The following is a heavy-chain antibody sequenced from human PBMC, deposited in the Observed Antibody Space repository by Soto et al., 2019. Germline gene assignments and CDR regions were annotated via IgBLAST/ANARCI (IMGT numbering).Heavy chain of an antibody. CDR3: ASSTRYYYVRSGLLGFDV. J-gene: IGHJ5*02. D-gene: IGHD3-22*01. V-gene: IGHV4-31*03. Sequence: PSETLSLTCTVSGDSISSGGYYWSWIRQHPGKGLEWIGYIYYSGGTYYNPSLTSRVTLSVDTSKNQFSLKLSSVTAADTAVYYCASSTRYYYVRSGLLGFDVWGQGTLVTVSS. CDR1: GDSISSGGYY. CDR2: IYYSGGT.